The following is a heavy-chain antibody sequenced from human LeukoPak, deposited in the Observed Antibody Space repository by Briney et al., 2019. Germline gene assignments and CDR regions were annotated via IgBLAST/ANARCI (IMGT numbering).Heavy chain of an antibody. CDR2: IYYSGST. CDR3: ARVHLQWELPGGSGGDFDY. D-gene: IGHD1-26*01. CDR1: GGSISSGSYY. Sequence: SETLSLTCTVSGGSISSGSYYWGWIRQPPGKGLEWIGYIYYSGSTYYNPSLKSRVTISVDTSKNQFSLKLSSVTAADTAVYYCARVHLQWELPGGSGGDFDYWGQGTLVTVSS. V-gene: IGHV4-39*07. J-gene: IGHJ4*02.